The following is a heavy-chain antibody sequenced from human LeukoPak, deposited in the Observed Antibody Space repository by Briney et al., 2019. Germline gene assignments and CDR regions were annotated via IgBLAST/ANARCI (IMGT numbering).Heavy chain of an antibody. J-gene: IGHJ4*02. CDR3: AKDGASYQLLMGYFDY. V-gene: IGHV3-7*01. Sequence: PGGSLRLSCAASGFTFSSYWMSWVRQAPGKGLEWVAKIKQDGSEKYYGDSVKGRFTISRDNSKNTLYLQMNSLRAEDTAVYYCAKDGASYQLLMGYFDYWGQGTLVTVSS. D-gene: IGHD2-2*01. CDR1: GFTFSSYW. CDR2: IKQDGSEK.